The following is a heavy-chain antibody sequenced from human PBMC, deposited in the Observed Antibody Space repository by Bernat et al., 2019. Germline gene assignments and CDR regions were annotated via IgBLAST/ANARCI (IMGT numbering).Heavy chain of an antibody. J-gene: IGHJ4*02. CDR2: IGYDGSKK. D-gene: IGHD1-26*01. CDR3: ARLIGSYLDY. V-gene: IGHV3-33*01. CDR1: GFTFSSDG. Sequence: QVQLVESGGGVVQPGRSLRLSCAASGFTFSSDGMHWVRQAPGKGLEWVALIGYDGSKKYYADSVKGRFTISRDNSKKTLYLQMNRLRAEDTAVYYCARLIGSYLDYWGQGTLVTVSS.